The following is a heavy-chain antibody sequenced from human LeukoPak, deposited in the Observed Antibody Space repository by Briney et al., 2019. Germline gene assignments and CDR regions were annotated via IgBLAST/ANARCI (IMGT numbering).Heavy chain of an antibody. V-gene: IGHV4-31*01. J-gene: IGHJ4*02. CDR2: IYYSGST. CDR1: GGSIISVGYY. CDR3: ARARQPERVYFEY. Sequence: SETLSLTCTVSGGSIISVGYYWSWIRQHPGKGLEWIGYIYYSGSTYYNPSLKNQVTISVDTSKNQFSLKLSSVTAADTAVYYCARARQPERVYFEYWGQGTLVTVSS. D-gene: IGHD1-1*01.